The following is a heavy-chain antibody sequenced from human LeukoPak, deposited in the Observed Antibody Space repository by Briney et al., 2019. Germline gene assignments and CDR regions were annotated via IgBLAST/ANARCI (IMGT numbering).Heavy chain of an antibody. CDR3: ARESATLDYYYYMDV. D-gene: IGHD4-23*01. CDR2: INWNGDTI. CDR1: GFTFSSYE. Sequence: GGSLRLTCAASGFTFSSYEMNWVRQAPGKGLEWVSGINWNGDTIGYADSVKGRFTISRDNAKNSLYLQMNSLRAEDTALYYCARESATLDYYYYMDVWGKGTTVTVSS. V-gene: IGHV3-20*04. J-gene: IGHJ6*03.